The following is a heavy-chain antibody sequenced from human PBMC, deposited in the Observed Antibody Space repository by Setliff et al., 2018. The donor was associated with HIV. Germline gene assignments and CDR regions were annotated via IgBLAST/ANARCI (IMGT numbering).Heavy chain of an antibody. CDR2: IKNIGSGGTS. V-gene: IGHV3-15*01. Sequence: GGSLRLSCTVSGLLFSDAWVSWVRQAPGKGLEWVGRIKNIGSGGTSNYAAPVSGRFTISRDDSKNTLYLQMNSLKTEDTALYYCATDPMSPITIIAVYYFYYWGQGTLVTSPQ. CDR3: ATDPMSPITIIAVYYFYY. D-gene: IGHD3-22*01. CDR1: GLLFSDAW. J-gene: IGHJ4*02.